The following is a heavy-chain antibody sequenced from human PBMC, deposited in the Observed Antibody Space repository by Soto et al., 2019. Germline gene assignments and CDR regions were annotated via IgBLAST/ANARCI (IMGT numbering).Heavy chain of an antibody. CDR1: GYSFTTYW. CDR3: ARQPLSGYDKFDF. J-gene: IGHJ4*02. Sequence: GESLKISCKGSGYSFTTYWIGWVRQMPGKGLEWMGIIYPGDSNTKYSPSFQGQVTISADKSINTAYLQWSSLKASDTAMYYCARQPLSGYDKFDFWGQGTLVTVSS. D-gene: IGHD5-12*01. V-gene: IGHV5-51*01. CDR2: IYPGDSNT.